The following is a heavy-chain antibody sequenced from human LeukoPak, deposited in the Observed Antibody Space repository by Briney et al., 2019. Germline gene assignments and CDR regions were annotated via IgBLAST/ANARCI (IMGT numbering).Heavy chain of an antibody. J-gene: IGHJ6*03. V-gene: IGHV3-30*04. D-gene: IGHD5-18*01. CDR1: GFTFSSYA. CDR2: ISYDGSNK. CDR3: AREGRIRTLGYYYYMDV. Sequence: GGSLRLSYAASGFTFSSYAMHWVRQAPGKGLEWVAVISYDGSNKYYAGSVKGRFTISRDNSKNTLYLQMNSLRAEDTAVYYCAREGRIRTLGYYYYMDVWGKGTTVTVSS.